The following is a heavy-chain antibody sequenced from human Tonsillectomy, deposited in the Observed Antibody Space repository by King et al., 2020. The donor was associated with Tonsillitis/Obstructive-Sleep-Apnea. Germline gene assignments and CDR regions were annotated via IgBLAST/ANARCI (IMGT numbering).Heavy chain of an antibody. J-gene: IGHJ6*03. Sequence: PLQESGPGLVKPSQTLSLTCTVSNGSISSAGYYWSWIRQHPGKGLEWIGYISYSGNAYYNPSLKSRVIISLDTSKNQFSLNLSSVTAADTAVYYCASTTPPYYYYYMDVWGTGTTVAVSS. V-gene: IGHV4-31*03. D-gene: IGHD1-1*01. CDR3: ASTTPPYYYYYMDV. CDR2: ISYSGNA. CDR1: NGSISSAGYY.